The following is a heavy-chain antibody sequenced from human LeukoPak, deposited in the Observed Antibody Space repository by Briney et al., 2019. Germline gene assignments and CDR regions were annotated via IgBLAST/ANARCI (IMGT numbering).Heavy chain of an antibody. J-gene: IGHJ4*02. CDR3: ASNPPRTGDFNY. D-gene: IGHD7-27*01. CDR2: MSPNNGNT. CDR1: GYTFTNYD. Sequence: EASVKVSFTTSGYTFTNYDINWVRQATGQGLEWMGWMSPNNGNTGYAQKFQGRVTMTRDTSINTAYMELSSLRSEDTAVYYCASNPPRTGDFNYWGQGALVTVSS. V-gene: IGHV1-8*01.